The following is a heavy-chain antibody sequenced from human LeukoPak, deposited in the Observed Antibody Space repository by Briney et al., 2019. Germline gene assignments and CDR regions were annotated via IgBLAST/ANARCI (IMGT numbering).Heavy chain of an antibody. Sequence: GRSLRLSCAASGFTFDDYAMHWVRQAPGKGLEWVSGISWNSGSIGYADSVKGRFTISRDNAKNSLYLQMNSLRAEDMALYYCAKDVSSGWYFGAFDIWGQGTMVTVSS. CDR3: AKDVSSGWYFGAFDI. CDR2: ISWNSGSI. D-gene: IGHD6-19*01. V-gene: IGHV3-9*03. CDR1: GFTFDDYA. J-gene: IGHJ3*02.